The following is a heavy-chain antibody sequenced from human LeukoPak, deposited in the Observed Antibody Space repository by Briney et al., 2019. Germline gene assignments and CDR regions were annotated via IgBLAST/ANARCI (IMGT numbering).Heavy chain of an antibody. V-gene: IGHV3-30*02. J-gene: IGHJ6*03. D-gene: IGHD3-9*01. CDR1: GFTFSSYG. CDR2: IRYDGSNK. Sequence: GGSLRLSCAASGFTFSSYGMHWVRQAPGKGLEWVAFIRYDGSNKYYADSVKGRFTISRDNSKNTLYLQMNSLRAEDTAVYYCAKSGEVLRYFVNYYYYYMDVWGKGTTVTVSS. CDR3: AKSGEVLRYFVNYYYYYMDV.